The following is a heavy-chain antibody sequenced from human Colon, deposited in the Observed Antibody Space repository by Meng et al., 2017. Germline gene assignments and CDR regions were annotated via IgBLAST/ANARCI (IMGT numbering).Heavy chain of an antibody. CDR1: GYTFTSYG. Sequence: ASVKVSCKASGYTFTSYGISWVRQAPGQGLEWMGWISAFNGNTNYAQKLQGRVTMTTDTSTSTAYMELRSLRSDDTAVYYCARVGLGSYYYYAMDVWGQGTMVTVSS. J-gene: IGHJ6*02. CDR2: ISAFNGNT. V-gene: IGHV1-18*01. CDR3: ARVGLGSYYYYAMDV. D-gene: IGHD3-16*01.